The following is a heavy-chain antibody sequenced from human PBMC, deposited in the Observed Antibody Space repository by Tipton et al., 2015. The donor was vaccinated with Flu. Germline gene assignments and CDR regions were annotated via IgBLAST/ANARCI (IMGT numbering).Heavy chain of an antibody. V-gene: IGHV4-31*01. CDR1: GGSISSGGYY. Sequence: LRLSCTVSGGSISSGGYYWSWIRKLPGEGLEWIEYIYHSGGTYYNPSLESLLTISVDTSKNQFSLKVSSVTAADTAVYYCARYIAAAGTFDSWGHGTLVTVAS. CDR2: IYHSGGT. CDR3: ARYIAAAGTFDS. J-gene: IGHJ4*01. D-gene: IGHD6-13*01.